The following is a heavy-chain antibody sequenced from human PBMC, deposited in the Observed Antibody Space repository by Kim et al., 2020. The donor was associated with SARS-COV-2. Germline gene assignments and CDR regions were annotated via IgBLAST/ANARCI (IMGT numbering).Heavy chain of an antibody. CDR2: IYYSGST. CDR1: GGSISSYY. J-gene: IGHJ3*02. Sequence: SETLSLTCTVSGGSISSYYWSWIRQPPGKGLEWIGDIYYSGSTNYNPSLKSRVTKSVDTSKNQFSLKVSSVTAADTAVYYCARRGYSYGYHAFDIWGQGTMVTVSS. D-gene: IGHD5-18*01. CDR3: ARRGYSYGYHAFDI. V-gene: IGHV4-59*01.